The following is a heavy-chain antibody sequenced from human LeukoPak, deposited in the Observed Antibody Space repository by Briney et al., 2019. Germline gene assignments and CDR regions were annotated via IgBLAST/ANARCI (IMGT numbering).Heavy chain of an antibody. CDR2: IYHSGST. CDR1: GVSISSGSNY. CDR3: ASTPITVTTYDWYFDL. Sequence: SETLSLTCRVSGVSISSGSNYWGWIRQPPGKTLEWIGSIYHSGSTYYNPSLKSRVTISVDTSKNQFSLKLSSVTAADTAVYYCASTPITVTTYDWYFDLWGRGTLVTVSS. J-gene: IGHJ2*01. V-gene: IGHV4-39*07. D-gene: IGHD4-17*01.